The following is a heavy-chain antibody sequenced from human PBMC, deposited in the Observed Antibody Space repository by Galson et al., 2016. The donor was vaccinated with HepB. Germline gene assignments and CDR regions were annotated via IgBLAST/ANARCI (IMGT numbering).Heavy chain of an antibody. CDR1: GLTFRSYA. Sequence: SLRLSCAASGLTFRSYAFSWLRKAPGKGLEWVSVSASGDSTYYAHSVKGRFTISRYKSKNTLFLNMISLRAEDTASYYCASHLGGSSLDPFDIWGRGTMVTVSS. CDR3: ASHLGGSSLDPFDI. D-gene: IGHD3-16*01. V-gene: IGHV3-23*01. CDR2: SASGDST. J-gene: IGHJ3*02.